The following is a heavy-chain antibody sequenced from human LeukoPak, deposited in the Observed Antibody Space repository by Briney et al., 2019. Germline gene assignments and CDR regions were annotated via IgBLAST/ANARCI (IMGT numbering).Heavy chain of an antibody. J-gene: IGHJ4*02. CDR3: ARHLAGDSLYRHFDY. D-gene: IGHD5/OR15-5a*01. V-gene: IGHV3-7*04. CDR1: AITFSNSW. CDR2: IKEDGSET. Sequence: GGSLRLSCTASAITFSNSWMSWVRQAPGKGLEWVANIKEDGSETNYVDSVKGRFTISRDNAKNSLFLQMNSLRGDDTAIYYCARHLAGDSLYRHFDYWGQGTRVTVSS.